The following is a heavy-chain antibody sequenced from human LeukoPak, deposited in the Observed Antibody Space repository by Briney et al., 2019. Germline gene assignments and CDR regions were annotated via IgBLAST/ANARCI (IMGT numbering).Heavy chain of an antibody. J-gene: IGHJ6*03. D-gene: IGHD3-16*01. Sequence: GGSLRLSCAASGFSFSVYSMNWVRQAPGKGLEWVSYISASSGTIYYADSVKGRFTISRDNAKNSLYPQMNSLRGDDTAVYYCARRSEFGVLYYMDVWGKGTTVTVSS. CDR1: GFSFSVYS. CDR3: ARRSEFGVLYYMDV. V-gene: IGHV3-48*01. CDR2: ISASSGTI.